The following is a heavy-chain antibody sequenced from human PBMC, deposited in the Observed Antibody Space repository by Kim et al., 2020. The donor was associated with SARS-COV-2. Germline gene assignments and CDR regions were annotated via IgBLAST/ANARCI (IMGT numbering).Heavy chain of an antibody. V-gene: IGHV3-7*01. CDR2: IKTDDTGS. J-gene: IGHJ2*01. Sequence: GGSLRLSCAGSGFSISDYWMSWGRQGPGKGLERVAHIKTDDTGSSYVDSAMGRFSIITEDAKNSLYLQMNSLRADDTTAYYCSRVGGWEWDLDLWGRGT. CDR1: GFSISDYW. CDR3: SRVGGWEWDLDL. D-gene: IGHD1-26*01.